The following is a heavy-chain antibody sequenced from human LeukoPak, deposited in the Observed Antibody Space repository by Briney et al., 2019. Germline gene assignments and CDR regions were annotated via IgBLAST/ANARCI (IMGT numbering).Heavy chain of an antibody. J-gene: IGHJ6*03. CDR2: IYSGGST. CDR1: GFTVSSNY. CDR3: ARAYYDFWSGYRAYYMDV. Sequence: GGSLRLSCAASGFTVSSNYMSWVRQAPGKGLEWVSVIYSGGSTYYADSVKGRFTISRDNSKNTLYLQMNSLRAEDTAVYYCARAYYDFWSGYRAYYMDVWGKGTTVTVSS. V-gene: IGHV3-66*02. D-gene: IGHD3-3*01.